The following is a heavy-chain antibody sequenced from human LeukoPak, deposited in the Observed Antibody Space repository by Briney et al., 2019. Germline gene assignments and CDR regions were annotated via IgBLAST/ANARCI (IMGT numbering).Heavy chain of an antibody. CDR3: AREYLLGPGNAFDI. Sequence: PGGSLRLSCAASGFTFSSYEMNWVRRAPGKGLEWVSYTSSSGSTIYYADSVKGRFTISRDNAKNSLYLQMNSLRADDTAIYYCAREYLLGPGNAFDIWGQGTMVTVSS. CDR1: GFTFSSYE. J-gene: IGHJ3*02. V-gene: IGHV3-48*03. CDR2: TSSSGSTI. D-gene: IGHD3-16*01.